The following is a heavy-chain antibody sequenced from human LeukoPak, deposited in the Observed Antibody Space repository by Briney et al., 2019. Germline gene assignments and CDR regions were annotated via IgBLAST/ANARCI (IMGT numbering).Heavy chain of an antibody. V-gene: IGHV4-34*01. D-gene: IGHD2-15*01. CDR2: INHSGST. CDR3: ARVESSDAFDI. Sequence: SETLSLTCAVYGGSFSGYYWSWIRQPPGKGLEWIGEINHSGSTNYSPSLKSRVTISVDTSKNQFSLKLSSVTAADTAVYYCARVESSDAFDIWGQGTMVTVSS. J-gene: IGHJ3*02. CDR1: GGSFSGYY.